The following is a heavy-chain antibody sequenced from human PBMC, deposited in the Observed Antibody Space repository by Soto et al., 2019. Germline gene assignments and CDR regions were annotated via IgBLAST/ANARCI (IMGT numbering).Heavy chain of an antibody. CDR1: AVSINNHPYF. Sequence: PSETLSVTCTVSAVSINNHPYFSGWIRQHTEKGLEWIGYIYSSGPTYFNPSLLSRGGMSLDTSGNRFSLRLTSVTAADTAVYYCARGADYGNTLREYFFDFWGQGALVTVSS. D-gene: IGHD3-10*01. CDR3: ARGADYGNTLREYFFDF. V-gene: IGHV4-31*03. CDR2: IYSSGPT. J-gene: IGHJ4*01.